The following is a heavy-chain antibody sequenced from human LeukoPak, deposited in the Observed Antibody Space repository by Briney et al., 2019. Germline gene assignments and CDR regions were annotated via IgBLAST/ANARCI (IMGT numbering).Heavy chain of an antibody. V-gene: IGHV1-69*13. J-gene: IGHJ3*02. Sequence: ASVKVSCKASGGTFSSYAISWVRQAPGQGLEWMGGIIPIFGTANYAQKFQGRVTITADESMSTAYMELSSLRSEDTAVYYCARDVVPAAISAFDIWGQGTMVTVSS. CDR3: ARDVVPAAISAFDI. CDR1: GGTFSSYA. D-gene: IGHD2-2*01. CDR2: IIPIFGTA.